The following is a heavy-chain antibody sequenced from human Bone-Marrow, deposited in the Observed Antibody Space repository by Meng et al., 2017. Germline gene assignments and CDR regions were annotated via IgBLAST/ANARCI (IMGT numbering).Heavy chain of an antibody. J-gene: IGHJ4*02. CDR3: ATGAAAADH. CDR2: IKSNSDGGTT. V-gene: IGHV3-15*02. CDR1: GFSFSDGW. Sequence: GGSGGALVNPGGSLSISCVASGFSFSDGWMSWARQAPGKGVEWVGRIKSNSDGGTTDYAATVKGRFTISRDDSKNTLYLQMNSLITEDTAVYFCATGAAAADHWGQGTLVTVSS. D-gene: IGHD6-13*01.